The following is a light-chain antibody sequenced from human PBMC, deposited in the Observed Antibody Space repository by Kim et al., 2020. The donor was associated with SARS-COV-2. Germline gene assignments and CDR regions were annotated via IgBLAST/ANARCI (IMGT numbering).Light chain of an antibody. CDR3: QSYNNGNQV. CDR2: DNK. CDR1: SGSIANNY. Sequence: NFMLTQPHSVSESPGKTVTISCTRSSGSIANNYVQWYQQRPGSAPTIVIYDNKQRPSGVPDRFSGSIDSSSNSASLSISGLRTEDEADYYCQSYNNGNQVFGGGNQLTVL. J-gene: IGLJ2*01. V-gene: IGLV6-57*04.